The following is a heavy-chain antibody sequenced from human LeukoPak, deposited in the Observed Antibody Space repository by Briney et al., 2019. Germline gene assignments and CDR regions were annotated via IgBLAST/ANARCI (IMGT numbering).Heavy chain of an antibody. D-gene: IGHD6-13*01. CDR2: INHSGST. V-gene: IGHV4-34*01. J-gene: IGHJ5*02. Sequence: PSETLSLTCAVYGGSFSGYYWSWIRQPPGKGLEWIGEINHSGSTNYNPSLKSRVTISVDTSKNQFSLKLSSVTAADTAVYYCARYLSSSCFDPWGQGTLVTVSS. CDR1: GGSFSGYY. CDR3: ARYLSSSCFDP.